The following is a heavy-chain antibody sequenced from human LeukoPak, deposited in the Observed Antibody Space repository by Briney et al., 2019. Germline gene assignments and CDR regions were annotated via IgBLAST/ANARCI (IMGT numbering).Heavy chain of an antibody. CDR2: IYSGGTT. CDR3: ARGPVTRFEI. D-gene: IGHD4-17*01. J-gene: IGHJ3*02. V-gene: IGHV3-53*01. Sequence: GGSLRLSCAASGFIVSSNYMSWVRLAPGKGLEWVSVIYSGGTTYYADSVKGRCTISRDNSNNTLYLQMNSLGAEDTAVYYCARGPVTRFEIWGQGTMVTVSS. CDR1: GFIVSSNY.